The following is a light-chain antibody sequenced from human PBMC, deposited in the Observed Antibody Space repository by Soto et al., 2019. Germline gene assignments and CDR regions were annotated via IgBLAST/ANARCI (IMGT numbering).Light chain of an antibody. V-gene: IGLV1-44*01. CDR2: NND. CDR1: TSNIGSNS. J-gene: IGLJ3*02. CDR3: AVWDDSLDGRL. Sequence: QSLLTQPPSASGAPGQRVTISCSGSTSNIGSNSVSWYQQLPGSAPKLLICNNDQRPSGVPDRFTASKSVTSASLAISGLQSDDEADYYCAVWDDSLDGRLFGGGTKLTVL.